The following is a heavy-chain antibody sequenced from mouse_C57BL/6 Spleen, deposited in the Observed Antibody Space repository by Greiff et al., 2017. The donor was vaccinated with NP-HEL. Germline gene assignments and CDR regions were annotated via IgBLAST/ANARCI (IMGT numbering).Heavy chain of an antibody. D-gene: IGHD2-3*01. J-gene: IGHJ2*01. CDR3: ARSDDGYPLDY. CDR2: IYPRDGST. V-gene: IGHV1-85*01. CDR1: GYTFTSYD. Sequence: QVQLKESGPELVKPGASVKLSCKASGYTFTSYDINWVKQRPGQGLEWIGWIYPRDGSTKYNEKFKGKATLTVDTSSSTAYMELHSLTSEDSAVYFCARSDDGYPLDYWGQGTTLTVSS.